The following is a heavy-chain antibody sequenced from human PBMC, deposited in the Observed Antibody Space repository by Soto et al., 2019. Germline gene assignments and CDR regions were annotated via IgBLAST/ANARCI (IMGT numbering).Heavy chain of an antibody. V-gene: IGHV4-39*01. CDR3: ARQGSY. CDR2: IYFNGNT. J-gene: IGHJ4*02. Sequence: QLQLQESGPGLVKPSETLSLTCNVSGVSISDTSYYWGWIRQPPGKGLEWIGTIYFNGNTFYNTSLNSRLTISVATSKNQISLRLTSVTAADTAVYYCARQGSYWGQGTLVAVSS. CDR1: GVSISDTSYY.